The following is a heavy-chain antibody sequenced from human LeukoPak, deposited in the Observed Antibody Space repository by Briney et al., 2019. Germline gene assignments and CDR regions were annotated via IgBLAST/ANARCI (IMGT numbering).Heavy chain of an antibody. D-gene: IGHD3-22*01. V-gene: IGHV3-23*01. CDR2: ISSSGVST. Sequence: PGGSLRLSCAASGFTFSSYAMSWVRQALGKGLEWVSSISSSGVSTYYADSVKGRFTISRDNSKNTLYLQVNSLRAEDMAVYYCAKLGSSGYFQRWGQGTLVTVSS. CDR3: AKLGSSGYFQR. J-gene: IGHJ1*01. CDR1: GFTFSSYA.